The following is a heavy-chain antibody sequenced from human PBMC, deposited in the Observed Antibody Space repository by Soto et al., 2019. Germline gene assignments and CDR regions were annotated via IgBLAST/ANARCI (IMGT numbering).Heavy chain of an antibody. V-gene: IGHV3-33*01. CDR1: GFTFSSYG. Sequence: VGSLRLSCAASGFTFSSYGMHWVRQAPGKGLEWVAVIWYDGSNKYYADSVKGRFTISRDNSKNTLYLQMNSLRAEDTAVYYCARDRRNRSAMILDYWGQGTLVTVSS. D-gene: IGHD3-22*01. CDR3: ARDRRNRSAMILDY. CDR2: IWYDGSNK. J-gene: IGHJ4*02.